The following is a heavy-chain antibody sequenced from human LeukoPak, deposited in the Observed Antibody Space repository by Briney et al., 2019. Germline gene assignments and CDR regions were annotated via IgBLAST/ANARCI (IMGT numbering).Heavy chain of an antibody. V-gene: IGHV4-59*01. CDR3: ASGPESYYFDY. CDR1: GGSISTYY. CDR2: VYYSGNT. J-gene: IGHJ4*02. Sequence: TSETLSLTCSVSGGSISTYYYSWIRQPPGKGLEWIGYVYYSGNTNYNPSLKSRVTISLDTSKNQLSLKMTSVTAADTAMYYCASGPESYYFDYWGQGTLVTVSS.